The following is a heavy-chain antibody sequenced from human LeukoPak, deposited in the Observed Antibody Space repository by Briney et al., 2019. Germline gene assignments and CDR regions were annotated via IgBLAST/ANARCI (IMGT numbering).Heavy chain of an antibody. D-gene: IGHD3-10*01. V-gene: IGHV3-43*02. CDR1: GFTFDDYA. J-gene: IGHJ4*02. CDR3: AVGLMVIVY. Sequence: GGTLTLSCAASGFTFDDYAMHWGRQAPGKGLEWVSLISGDGGSTYYADSVKGRFTISRDNSKNSLYLQMNSLRTEDTALYYCAVGLMVIVYWGQGTLVTVSS. CDR2: ISGDGGST.